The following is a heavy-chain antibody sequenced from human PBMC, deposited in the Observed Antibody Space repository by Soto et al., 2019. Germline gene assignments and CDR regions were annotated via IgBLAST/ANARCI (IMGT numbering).Heavy chain of an antibody. CDR2: VSAYNRNT. J-gene: IGHJ4*02. D-gene: IGHD2-2*01. Sequence: ASVKVSCKAYGYTFRNYGITWVRQAPGQGLEWMGWVSAYNRNTNYAQKFQERVTMTTDTSTSTAYMELRSLRSDDTAMYYCARDYCSGTTCYEFDYWGQGTQVTVSS. CDR1: GYTFRNYG. CDR3: ARDYCSGTTCYEFDY. V-gene: IGHV1-18*01.